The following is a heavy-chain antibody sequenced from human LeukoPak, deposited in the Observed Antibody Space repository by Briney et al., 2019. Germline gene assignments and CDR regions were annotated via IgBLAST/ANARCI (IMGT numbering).Heavy chain of an antibody. J-gene: IGHJ3*02. V-gene: IGHV1-18*01. CDR1: GYTFTSYG. D-gene: IGHD2-15*01. Sequence: ASVKVSCKASGYTFTSYGISWVRQAPGQGLEWMGWISAYNGNTNYAQKLQGRVTMTTDTSTSTAYMELRSLRSDDTAVYYCAREATSVVVAADDAFDIWGQGTMVTVSS. CDR2: ISAYNGNT. CDR3: AREATSVVVAADDAFDI.